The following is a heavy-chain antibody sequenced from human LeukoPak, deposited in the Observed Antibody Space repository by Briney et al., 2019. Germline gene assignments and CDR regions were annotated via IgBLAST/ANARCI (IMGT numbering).Heavy chain of an antibody. CDR1: GDSISSGSYY. J-gene: IGHJ4*02. V-gene: IGHV4-61*02. CDR2: IYSSGST. Sequence: SETLSLTCTVSGDSISSGSYYWSWIRQPAGKGLEWIGRIYSSGSTNYNPSLKSRVTISVDTSKNQFSLKLSSVTAADTAVYYCARHDSSGWYLQPYYFDYWGQGTLVTVSS. D-gene: IGHD6-19*01. CDR3: ARHDSSGWYLQPYYFDY.